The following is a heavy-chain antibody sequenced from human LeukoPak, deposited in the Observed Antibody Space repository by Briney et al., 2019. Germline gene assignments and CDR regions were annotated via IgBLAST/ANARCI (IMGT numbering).Heavy chain of an antibody. Sequence: SQTLSLTCAISGDSVSSNSAAWNWIRQSPSRGLEWLGGTYYRSKWYNDYAVSVKSRITINPDTSKNQFSLKLNSVTAADTAVYYCASLRFYYDSSAYYFWNQNIPNDWGQGTLVTVSS. CDR1: GDSVSSNSAA. D-gene: IGHD3-22*01. J-gene: IGHJ4*02. V-gene: IGHV6-1*01. CDR3: ASLRFYYDSSAYYFWNQNIPND. CDR2: TYYRSKWYN.